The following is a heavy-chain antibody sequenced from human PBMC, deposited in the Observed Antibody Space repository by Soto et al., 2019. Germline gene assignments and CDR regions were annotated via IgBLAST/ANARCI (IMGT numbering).Heavy chain of an antibody. D-gene: IGHD7-27*01. Sequence: QITLKESGPTLVKPTQTLTLTCTLSGFSITTSGVGVGWIRQPPGKALEWLALIYWDDDKRYSPSLKSRLTITKDTSKNPVVLTMTNMDPVDTATYYCAHRKPGYYFDYWGQGTLVTVSS. CDR3: AHRKPGYYFDY. CDR2: IYWDDDK. CDR1: GFSITTSGVG. V-gene: IGHV2-5*02. J-gene: IGHJ4*02.